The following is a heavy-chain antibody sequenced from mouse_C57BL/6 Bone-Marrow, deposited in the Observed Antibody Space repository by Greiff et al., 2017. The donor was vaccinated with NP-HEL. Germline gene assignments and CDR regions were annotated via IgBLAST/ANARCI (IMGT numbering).Heavy chain of an antibody. CDR1: GYTFTSYW. CDR2: IHPNSGST. D-gene: IGHD3-3*01. CDR3: ARRDWNWYFDV. V-gene: IGHV1-64*01. J-gene: IGHJ1*03. Sequence: VQLQQPGAELVKPGASVKLSCKASGYTFTSYWMHWVKQRPGQGLEWIGMIHPNSGSTNYNEKFKSKATLTVDESSSTAYMQLSSLTSEDSAVYYCARRDWNWYFDVWGTGTTVTVSS.